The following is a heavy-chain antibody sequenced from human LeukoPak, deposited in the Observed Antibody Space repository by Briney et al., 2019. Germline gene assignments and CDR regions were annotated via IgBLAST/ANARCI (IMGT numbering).Heavy chain of an antibody. Sequence: SETLSLTCTVSGGSISSYYWSWIRQPAGKGLEWIGRIYTSGSTNYNPSLKSRVTMSVDTSKNQFSLKLSSVTAADTAVYYCAREGRYDYSNYGLYYYYYMDVWGKGTTVTVSS. CDR2: IYTSGST. D-gene: IGHD4-11*01. CDR1: GGSISSYY. CDR3: AREGRYDYSNYGLYYYYYMDV. V-gene: IGHV4-4*07. J-gene: IGHJ6*03.